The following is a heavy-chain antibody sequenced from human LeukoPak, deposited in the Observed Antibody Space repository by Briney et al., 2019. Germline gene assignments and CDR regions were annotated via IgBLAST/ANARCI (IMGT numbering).Heavy chain of an antibody. Sequence: SETLSLTCTVSGGSISSYYWSWIRQPAGKGLEWIGRIYTSGSTNYNPSLKSRVTMSVDTSKNQFSLKLSSVIAADTAVYYCARGRPSLTFTIFGVAYFDYWGQGTLVTVSS. CDR3: ARGRPSLTFTIFGVAYFDY. CDR1: GGSISSYY. CDR2: IYTSGST. D-gene: IGHD3-3*01. V-gene: IGHV4-4*07. J-gene: IGHJ4*02.